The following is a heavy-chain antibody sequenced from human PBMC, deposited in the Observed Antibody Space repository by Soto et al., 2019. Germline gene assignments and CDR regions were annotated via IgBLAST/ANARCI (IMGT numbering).Heavy chain of an antibody. V-gene: IGHV4-31*03. CDR2: IYYSGST. Sequence: SENLSLTCTVSGGSINSGAYYWSWIRQHPGKGLEWIGYIYYSGSTFYNPSLRSRVTVSVDTSKNQFSLKLSSVTAADTAVYYCAKVFSASSSFFDPWGQGTLVTVSS. D-gene: IGHD6-13*01. CDR3: AKVFSASSSFFDP. CDR1: GGSINSGAYY. J-gene: IGHJ5*02.